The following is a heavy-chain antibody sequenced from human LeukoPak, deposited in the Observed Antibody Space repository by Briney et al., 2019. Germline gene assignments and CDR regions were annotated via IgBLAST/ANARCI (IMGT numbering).Heavy chain of an antibody. V-gene: IGHV3-7*01. CDR2: IKQDGSEK. CDR1: GFTFSSYW. CDR3: ARVRRGIAAAGTSYYYYYYMDV. D-gene: IGHD6-13*01. J-gene: IGHJ6*03. Sequence: GGSLRLSCAASGFTFSSYWMSWVRQAPGKGLEWVANIKQDGSEKYYVDSVKGRFTISRDNAKNSLYLQMNSLRAVDTAVYYCARVRRGIAAAGTSYYYYYYMDVWGKGTTVTVSS.